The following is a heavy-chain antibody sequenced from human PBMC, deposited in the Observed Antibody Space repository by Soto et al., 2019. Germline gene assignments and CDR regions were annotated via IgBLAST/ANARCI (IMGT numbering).Heavy chain of an antibody. J-gene: IGHJ4*02. Sequence: PVGSLRLSCAASGFTFSSYAMHWVRQAPGKGLEWVAVISYDGSNKYYADSVKGRFTISRDNSKNTLYLQMNSLRAEDTAVYYCAGGRWLLDYWGQGTLVTVSS. CDR3: AGGRWLLDY. V-gene: IGHV3-30-3*01. CDR2: ISYDGSNK. CDR1: GFTFSSYA. D-gene: IGHD5-12*01.